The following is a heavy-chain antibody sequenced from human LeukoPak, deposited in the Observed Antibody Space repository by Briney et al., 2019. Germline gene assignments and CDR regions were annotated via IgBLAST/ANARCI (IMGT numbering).Heavy chain of an antibody. CDR1: DYSISDGYY. Sequence: SETLSLTCSVSDYSISDGYYWGWIRQPPGKGLEWIGHIYHRGTTYYTMSLRRRVTISIDTSKNEFSLKLTSVTAADMAIYYCARVYYSSSYDYWYFDLWGRGTLVTVSS. J-gene: IGHJ2*01. D-gene: IGHD6-13*01. CDR3: ARVYYSSSYDYWYFDL. V-gene: IGHV4-38-2*02. CDR2: IYHRGTT.